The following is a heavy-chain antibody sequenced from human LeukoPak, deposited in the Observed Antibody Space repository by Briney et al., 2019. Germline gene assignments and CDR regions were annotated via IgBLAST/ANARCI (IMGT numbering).Heavy chain of an antibody. V-gene: IGHV3-7*03. CDR2: IKQDESEK. CDR1: GLYVGRYL. Sequence: PGGSLRLSCAASGLYVGRYLMSWVRQAPGEGLEWVANIKQDESEKDYVDSVKGRFTISRDNAKNSLYLQMNSLRAEDMALYYCAKGYSSGWRVVAFDIWGQGTMVTVSS. J-gene: IGHJ3*02. CDR3: AKGYSSGWRVVAFDI. D-gene: IGHD6-19*01.